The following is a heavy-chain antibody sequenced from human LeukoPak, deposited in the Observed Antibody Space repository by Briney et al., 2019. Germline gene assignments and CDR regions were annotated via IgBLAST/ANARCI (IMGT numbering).Heavy chain of an antibody. CDR1: GYTFSNFG. CDR3: ARDAFWNAFDI. J-gene: IGHJ3*02. CDR2: TSAYNGDT. Sequence: GASVKVSCKASGYTFSNFGISWVRQAPGQGLEWMGWTSAYNGDTNYAQKFQGRVTMTTDTTTSTAYMELRTLRSDDTAVYYCARDAFWNAFDIWGQGTMVTVSS. D-gene: IGHD3-3*01. V-gene: IGHV1-18*01.